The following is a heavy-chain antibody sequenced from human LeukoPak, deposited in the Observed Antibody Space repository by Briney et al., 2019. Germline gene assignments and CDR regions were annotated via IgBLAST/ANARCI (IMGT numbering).Heavy chain of an antibody. Sequence: PGGSLRLSCAASGFIFSTYAMCWVRQAPGKGLEWVAAISYDGSNKYYADSVKGRFTISRDNSKNTLYLQMNSLRAEDTAVYYCAREHCSSTSCYTYYFDYWGQGTLVTVSS. CDR1: GFIFSTYA. CDR3: AREHCSSTSCYTYYFDY. CDR2: ISYDGSNK. V-gene: IGHV3-30*03. D-gene: IGHD2-2*02. J-gene: IGHJ4*02.